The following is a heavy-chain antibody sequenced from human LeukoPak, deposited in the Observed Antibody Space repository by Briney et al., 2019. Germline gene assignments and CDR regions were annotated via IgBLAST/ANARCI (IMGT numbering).Heavy chain of an antibody. CDR1: GFTFSSYW. J-gene: IGHJ4*02. Sequence: GGSLRLSCAASGFTFSSYWMSWVRQAPGKGLEWVANIKQDGSEKYYVDSVKGRFTISRDNAKNSLYLQMNSLRAEDTAVYYCAPSYGSGSYSYWGQGTLVTVSS. CDR2: IKQDGSEK. D-gene: IGHD3-10*01. V-gene: IGHV3-7*01. CDR3: APSYGSGSYSY.